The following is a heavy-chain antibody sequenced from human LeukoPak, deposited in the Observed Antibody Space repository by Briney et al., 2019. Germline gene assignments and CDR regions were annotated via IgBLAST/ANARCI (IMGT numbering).Heavy chain of an antibody. CDR1: GGTFSSYA. D-gene: IGHD6-19*01. Sequence: GSSVKVSCKASGGTFSSYAISWVRQAPGQGLEWMGGSIPIFGTANYAQKFQGRVTITTDESTSTAYMELSSLRSEDTAVYYCARDASTEIYSSGWYSRFDPWGQGTLVTVSS. J-gene: IGHJ5*02. CDR2: SIPIFGTA. V-gene: IGHV1-69*05. CDR3: ARDASTEIYSSGWYSRFDP.